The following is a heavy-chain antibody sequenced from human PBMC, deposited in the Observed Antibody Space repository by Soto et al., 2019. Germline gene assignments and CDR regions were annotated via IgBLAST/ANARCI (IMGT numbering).Heavy chain of an antibody. V-gene: IGHV1-46*01. CDR3: AVGGNYLSMDV. Sequence: QVQLVQSGAEVKKPGASVKVSCKASGYTFPSYYMHWVRLAPGQGLEWMGIINPDGGGTSYAQQFQGRVIMTRDTSTSTVYMEMSSLRSEDTAVYYCAVGGNYLSMDVWGQGTTVTVS. J-gene: IGHJ6*01. D-gene: IGHD4-4*01. CDR1: GYTFPSYY. CDR2: INPDGGGT.